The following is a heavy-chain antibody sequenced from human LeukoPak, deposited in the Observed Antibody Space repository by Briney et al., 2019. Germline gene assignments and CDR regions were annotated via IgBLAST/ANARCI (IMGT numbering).Heavy chain of an antibody. CDR1: GYSISSGYY. Sequence: SETLSLTCTVSGYSISSGYYWGWIRQPPGKGLEWIGSIYHSGSTYYNPSLKSRVTISVDTSKNQFSLKLSSVTAADTAVYYCARIRLGKPGDYWGQGTLVTVSS. D-gene: IGHD3-16*01. CDR2: IYHSGST. CDR3: ARIRLGKPGDY. J-gene: IGHJ4*02. V-gene: IGHV4-38-2*02.